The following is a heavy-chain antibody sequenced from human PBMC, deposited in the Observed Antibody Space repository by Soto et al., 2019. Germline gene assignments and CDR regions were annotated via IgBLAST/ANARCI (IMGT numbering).Heavy chain of an antibody. Sequence: SETLSLTCTVSGGSISSSSYYWGWIRQPPGKGLEWIGSIYYSGSTYYNPSLKSRVTISVDTSKNQFSLKLSSVTAADTAVYYCAREAMVGLFFDYWGQGTLVTVSS. V-gene: IGHV4-39*07. D-gene: IGHD5-18*01. CDR1: GGSISSSSYY. CDR3: AREAMVGLFFDY. CDR2: IYYSGST. J-gene: IGHJ4*02.